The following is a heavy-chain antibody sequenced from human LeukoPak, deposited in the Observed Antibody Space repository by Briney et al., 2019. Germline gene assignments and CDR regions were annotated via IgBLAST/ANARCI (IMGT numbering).Heavy chain of an antibody. Sequence: KPSETLSLTCTVSGASTSSYYWSWIRQPPGKGLEWIGYIYHTGSANSNASLKSRVTISVDTSKNQFSLRLRSVTAADTAVYYCARVAYGSGSQTFYYYGMDVWGQGTTVTVSS. CDR1: GASTSSYY. CDR2: IYHTGSA. CDR3: ARVAYGSGSQTFYYYGMDV. J-gene: IGHJ6*02. V-gene: IGHV4-59*01. D-gene: IGHD3-10*01.